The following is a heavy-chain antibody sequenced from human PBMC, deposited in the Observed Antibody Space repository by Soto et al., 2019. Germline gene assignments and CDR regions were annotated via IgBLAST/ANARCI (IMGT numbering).Heavy chain of an antibody. J-gene: IGHJ4*02. V-gene: IGHV4-39*02. CDR1: GGSISSSIYY. CDR2: IYYSGST. D-gene: IGHD3-10*01. CDR3: ARGLFDYYCSGSYYLLFYY. Sequence: SETLSLTCTVSGGSISSSIYYWGWIRQPPGKGLEWIGSIYYSGSTYYNPSLKTRVTISVDTSKNHFSLKLSSVTAADTAVYYCARGLFDYYCSGSYYLLFYYWGQGTLVTVSS.